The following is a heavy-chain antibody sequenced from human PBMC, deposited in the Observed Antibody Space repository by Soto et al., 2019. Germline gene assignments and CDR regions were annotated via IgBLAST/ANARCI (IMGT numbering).Heavy chain of an antibody. J-gene: IGHJ3*02. Sequence: GGSLRLSCAASGFTFSDHYMDWVRQAPGKGLEWVGRTRNKANSYTTEYAASVKGRFTISRDDSKNSLYLQMNSLKTEDTAVYYCASVPPEYSGYDMVDAFDIWGQGTMVTVSS. V-gene: IGHV3-72*01. CDR2: TRNKANSYTT. CDR3: ASVPPEYSGYDMVDAFDI. CDR1: GFTFSDHY. D-gene: IGHD5-12*01.